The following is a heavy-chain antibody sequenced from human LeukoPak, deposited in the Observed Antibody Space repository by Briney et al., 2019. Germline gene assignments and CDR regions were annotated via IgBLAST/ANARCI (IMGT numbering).Heavy chain of an antibody. CDR2: ISSSSSYI. V-gene: IGHV3-21*01. Sequence: GGSLRLSCAASGFTFSSYSMNWVRQAPGKGLEWVSSISSSSSYIYYADSVKGRFTISRDNAKNSLYLQMNSLRAEDTAVYYCARVGGAMVRGVFSNTYRYFDLWGRGTLVTVSS. D-gene: IGHD3-10*01. J-gene: IGHJ2*01. CDR1: GFTFSSYS. CDR3: ARVGGAMVRGVFSNTYRYFDL.